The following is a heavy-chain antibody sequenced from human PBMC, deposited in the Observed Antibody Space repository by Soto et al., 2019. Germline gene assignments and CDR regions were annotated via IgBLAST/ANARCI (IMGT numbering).Heavy chain of an antibody. D-gene: IGHD2-21*02. CDR3: ARGGHVVVVTAAFDY. CDR2: INPSGGHT. V-gene: IGHV1-46*01. Sequence: QVQLMQSGAEVRKPGASEKVSCKASGNTFTNYYIHWVRQAPGQGLEWMGTINPSGGHTTYAQKFLGRVTMTRDTSTSTLYMELTSLRSEDTAVYYCARGGHVVVVTAAFDYWGQGTLVTVSS. CDR1: GNTFTNYY. J-gene: IGHJ4*02.